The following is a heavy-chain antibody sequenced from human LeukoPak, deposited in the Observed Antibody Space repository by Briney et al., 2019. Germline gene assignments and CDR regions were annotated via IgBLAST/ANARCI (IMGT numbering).Heavy chain of an antibody. J-gene: IGHJ2*01. CDR2: IYYSGST. CDR3: ARDSLLTYYYDSSGYPYWYFDL. CDR1: GGSISSYY. Sequence: PSETLSLTCTVSGGSISSYYWSWIRQPPGKGLEWIGYIYYSGSTNYNPSLKSRVTISVDTSKNQFSLKLSSVTAADTAVYYCARDSLLTYYYDSSGYPYWYFDLWGRGTLVTVSS. D-gene: IGHD3-22*01. V-gene: IGHV4-59*01.